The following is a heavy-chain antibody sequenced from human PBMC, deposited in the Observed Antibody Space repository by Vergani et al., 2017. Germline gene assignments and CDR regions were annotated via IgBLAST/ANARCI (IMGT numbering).Heavy chain of an antibody. D-gene: IGHD3/OR15-3a*01. V-gene: IGHV5-51*01. CDR1: GYTFPIHC. J-gene: IGHJ4*02. Sequence: EVQLVQSGAEVKKPGESLKISCNGSGYTFPIHCIGWVRQVPGKGLEWMWIIYTGDSDTRYSPSVQGQVTISADKSISTAYLQWSSLKASDTAMYYCARRDGQGRLFDGWGQGTLVTVS. CDR2: IYTGDSDT. CDR3: ARRDGQGRLFDG.